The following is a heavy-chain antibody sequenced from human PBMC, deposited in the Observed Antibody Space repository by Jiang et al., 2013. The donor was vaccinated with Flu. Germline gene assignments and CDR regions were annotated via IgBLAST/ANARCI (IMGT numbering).Heavy chain of an antibody. CDR1: GGSISSSSYY. Sequence: VLLKPSETLSLTCTVSGGSISSSSYYWGWIRQPPGKGLEWIGSIYYSGSTYYNPSLKSRVTISVDTSKNQFSLKLSSVTAADTAVYYCAREITNDYSNGCWFDPWGQGTLVTVSS. D-gene: IGHD4-11*01. CDR2: IYYSGST. V-gene: IGHV4-39*07. J-gene: IGHJ5*02. CDR3: AREITNDYSNGCWFDP.